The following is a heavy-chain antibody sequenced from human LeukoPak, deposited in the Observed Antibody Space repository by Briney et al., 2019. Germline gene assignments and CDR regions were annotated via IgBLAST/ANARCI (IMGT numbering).Heavy chain of an antibody. D-gene: IGHD3-9*01. CDR3: ARDHNILTGYYKGGAWYFDL. CDR2: IGTAGDT. V-gene: IGHV3-13*01. J-gene: IGHJ2*01. CDR1: GFTFSSYD. Sequence: PGGSLRLSCAASGFTFSSYDMHWVRQATGKGLEWVSAIGTAGDTYYPGSVKGRFTISRENAKNSLYLQMNSLRAGDMAVYYCARDHNILTGYYKGGAWYFDLWGRGTLVTVSS.